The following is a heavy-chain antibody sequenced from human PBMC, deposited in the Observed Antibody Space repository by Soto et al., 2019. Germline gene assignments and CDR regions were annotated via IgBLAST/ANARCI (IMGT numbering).Heavy chain of an antibody. CDR3: ARDRRGRFLISEFDY. D-gene: IGHD3-3*01. CDR2: IIPIFGTA. J-gene: IGHJ4*02. V-gene: IGHV1-69*13. Sequence: AASVKVSCKASGGTFSSYAISWVRQAPGQGLEWMGGIIPIFGTANYAQKFQGRVTITADESTSTAYMELSSLRSEDTAVYYCARDRRGRFLISEFDYWGQGTLVTVSS. CDR1: GGTFSSYA.